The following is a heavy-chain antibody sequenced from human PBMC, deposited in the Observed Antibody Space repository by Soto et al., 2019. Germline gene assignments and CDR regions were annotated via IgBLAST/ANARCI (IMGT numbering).Heavy chain of an antibody. V-gene: IGHV1-3*05. CDR2: INGGNGNT. CDR3: ARSFVVVTDFDY. Sequence: QVQLVQSGAEEKKPGASVKVSCKASGYTFTSYAMHWVRQAPGQRLEWMGWINGGNGNTKYSQKFQGRVTITRDTSASTAYMELSSLRSEDTAVYYCARSFVVVTDFDYWGQGTLVTVSS. J-gene: IGHJ4*02. CDR1: GYTFTSYA. D-gene: IGHD2-21*02.